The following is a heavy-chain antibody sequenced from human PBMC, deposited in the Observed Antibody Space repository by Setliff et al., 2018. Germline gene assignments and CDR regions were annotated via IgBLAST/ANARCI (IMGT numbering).Heavy chain of an antibody. CDR1: GYTFSSYA. V-gene: IGHV7-4-1*02. CDR2: INTNTGNP. J-gene: IGHJ6*03. D-gene: IGHD5-12*01. Sequence: GASVKVSCKASGYTFSSYAMGWMRQAPGQRLEWMGWINTNTGNPSYAQDFTGRLVFSLDTSVSTAYLQISSLKGEDTGVYYCARASRYGTIRYRGDYYMDVWGKGTTVTVSS. CDR3: ARASRYGTIRYRGDYYMDV.